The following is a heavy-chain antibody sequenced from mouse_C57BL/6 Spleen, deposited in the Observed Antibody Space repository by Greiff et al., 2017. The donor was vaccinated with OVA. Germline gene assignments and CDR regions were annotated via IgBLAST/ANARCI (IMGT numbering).Heavy chain of an antibody. CDR3: ARSVYGNYSWFAY. CDR2: IHPNSGST. CDR1: GYTFTSYW. Sequence: QVQLQQPGAELVKPGASVKLSCKASGYTFTSYWMHWVKQRPGQGLEWIGMIHPNSGSTNYNEKFKSKATLTVDKSSSTAYMQLSSLTSEDSAVYYCARSVYGNYSWFAYWGQGTLVTVSA. J-gene: IGHJ3*01. V-gene: IGHV1-64*01. D-gene: IGHD2-10*02.